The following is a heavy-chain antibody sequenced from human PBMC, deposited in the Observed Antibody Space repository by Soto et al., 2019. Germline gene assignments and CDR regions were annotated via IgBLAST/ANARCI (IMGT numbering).Heavy chain of an antibody. CDR1: GYTFTSYA. D-gene: IGHD3-3*01. CDR3: ARMETTRTVFGVVTAGFDP. V-gene: IGHV1-3*01. J-gene: IGHJ5*02. CDR2: INAGNGNT. Sequence: GASVKVSCKASGYTFTSYAMHWVRQAPGQRLEWMGWINAGNGNTKYSQKFQGRVTITRDTSASTAYMELSSLRSEDTAVYYCARMETTRTVFGVVTAGFDPWGKGTLV.